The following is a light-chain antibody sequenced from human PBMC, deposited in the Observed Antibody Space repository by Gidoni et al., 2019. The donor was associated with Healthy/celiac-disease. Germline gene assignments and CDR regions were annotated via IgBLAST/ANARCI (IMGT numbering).Light chain of an antibody. J-gene: IGKJ5*01. CDR3: QQYNNWPPLT. V-gene: IGKV3-15*01. Sequence: EKVMTQSPATLSVSPGERATLSCRASQSVSSNLAWYQQKPGQAPRLLIYGASTRATGIPARFSGSGSGTEFTLTISSLQSEDFAVYYCQQYNNWPPLTFXXXTRLEIK. CDR2: GAS. CDR1: QSVSSN.